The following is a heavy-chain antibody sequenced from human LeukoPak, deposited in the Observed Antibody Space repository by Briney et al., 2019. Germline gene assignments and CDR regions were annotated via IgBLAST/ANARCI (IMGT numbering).Heavy chain of an antibody. CDR3: ARDRFEYSSPVGSDY. D-gene: IGHD6-6*01. J-gene: IGHJ4*02. V-gene: IGHV1-18*01. CDR2: ISADNGNT. Sequence: GASVKVSCKASGYTFTSYGISWVRQAPGQGLEWMGWISADNGNTNYAQKFKGRVTMTTDTSTSTAYMEMRSLRSDDTAVYYCARDRFEYSSPVGSDYWGQGTLVTVSS. CDR1: GYTFTSYG.